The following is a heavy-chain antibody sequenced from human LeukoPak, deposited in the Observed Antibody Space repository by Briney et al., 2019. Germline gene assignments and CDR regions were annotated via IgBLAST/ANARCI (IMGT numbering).Heavy chain of an antibody. CDR3: ARGCSTSCYNWFDP. D-gene: IGHD2-2*01. CDR2: MNPNSGNT. J-gene: IGHJ5*02. Sequence: ASVKVSCKASGYTFTSYDINWVRQATGQGLEWMGWMNPNSGNTGYAQKFQGRVTITRNTSISTAYMELSSLRSEDTAVYYCARGCSTSCYNWFDPWGQGTLVTVSS. CDR1: GYTFTSYD. V-gene: IGHV1-8*03.